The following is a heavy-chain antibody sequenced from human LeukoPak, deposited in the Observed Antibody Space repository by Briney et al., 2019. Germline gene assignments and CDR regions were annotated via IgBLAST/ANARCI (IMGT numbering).Heavy chain of an antibody. CDR2: ITSSSSYI. V-gene: IGHV3-21*01. J-gene: IGHJ4*02. CDR1: GFTFSRYS. D-gene: IGHD4/OR15-4a*01. CDR3: ARRAGAYSHPYDY. Sequence: PGGSLRLSCAASGFTFSRYSMTWVRQAPGKGLEWVSSITSSSSYIYYADSVKGRFTISRDNAKNSLYLQMNSLRAEDTAVFYCARRAGAYSHPYDYWGQGTLVTVSS.